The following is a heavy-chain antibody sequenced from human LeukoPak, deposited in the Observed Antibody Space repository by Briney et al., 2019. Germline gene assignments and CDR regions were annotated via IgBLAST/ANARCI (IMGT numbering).Heavy chain of an antibody. J-gene: IGHJ5*02. D-gene: IGHD3-9*01. CDR2: IYPGDSDT. V-gene: IGHV5-51*01. Sequence: GESLKISCKGSGYSFTSYWIGWVRQMPGKGLEWMGIIYPGDSDTRYSPSFQGQVTISADKSISTAYLQWSSLKASDTAMYYCARTMYYDILTGYYISYNWFDPWGQGTLVTVSS. CDR3: ARTMYYDILTGYYISYNWFDP. CDR1: GYSFTSYW.